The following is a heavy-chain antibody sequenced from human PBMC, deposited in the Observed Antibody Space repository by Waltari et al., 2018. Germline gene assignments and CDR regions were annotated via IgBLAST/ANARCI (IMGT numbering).Heavy chain of an antibody. D-gene: IGHD3-10*01. Sequence: QVQLVQSGAEVKNPGASVKVSGQASGDNFNGHYIHRVRQAPGQGLEWLGWINSNTGGTKYAQKFQGRVTMTRAASITTVYMELSSLRSDDTAVYYCARDGSGSYWYYMDVWGKGTTVTISS. V-gene: IGHV1-2*02. CDR3: ARDGSGSYWYYMDV. J-gene: IGHJ6*03. CDR1: GDNFNGHY. CDR2: INSNTGGT.